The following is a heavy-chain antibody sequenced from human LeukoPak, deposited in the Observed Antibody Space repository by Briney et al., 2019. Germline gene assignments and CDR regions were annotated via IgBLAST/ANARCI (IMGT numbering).Heavy chain of an antibody. J-gene: IGHJ4*02. D-gene: IGHD3-3*01. V-gene: IGHV4-39*07. CDR1: GGSISSSSYY. CDR3: ARGSPITIFGVVIIGNDGYYFDY. CDR2: IYYSGST. Sequence: SGTLSLTCTVSGGSISSSSYYWGWIRQPPGKGLEWIGSIYYSGSTYYNPSLKSRVTISVDTSKNQFSLKLSSVTAADTAVYYCARGSPITIFGVVIIGNDGYYFDYWGQGTLVTVSS.